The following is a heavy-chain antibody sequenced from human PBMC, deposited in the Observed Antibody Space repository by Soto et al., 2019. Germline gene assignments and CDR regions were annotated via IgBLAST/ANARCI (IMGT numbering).Heavy chain of an antibody. V-gene: IGHV1-18*01. CDR1: GYSFTSYG. CDR2: ISAYNGNR. J-gene: IGHJ4*02. CDR3: ARGRLSSWLTNCVLF. Sequence: QIQLEQSGPEMKKPGASVKVACKASGYSFTSYGINWVRQAPGQGLEWMGGISAYNGNRKYAQRSQDRVTITTETPTGAAYMELRSLRSDDTAVYYCARGRLSSWLTNCVLFWGPGTLVTVS. D-gene: IGHD6-13*01.